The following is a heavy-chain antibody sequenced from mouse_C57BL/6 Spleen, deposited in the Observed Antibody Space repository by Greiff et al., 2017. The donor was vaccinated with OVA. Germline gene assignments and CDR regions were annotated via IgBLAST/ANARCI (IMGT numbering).Heavy chain of an antibody. D-gene: IGHD1-1*01. Sequence: EVKLEESGAELVKPGASVKLSCTASGFNIKDYYMHWVKQRTEQGLEWIGRIDPEDGETKYAPKFQGKATITADTSSNTAYLQLSSLTSEDTAVYYCARILRSPWYFDVWGTGTTVTVSS. J-gene: IGHJ1*03. CDR1: GFNIKDYY. V-gene: IGHV14-2*01. CDR2: IDPEDGET. CDR3: ARILRSPWYFDV.